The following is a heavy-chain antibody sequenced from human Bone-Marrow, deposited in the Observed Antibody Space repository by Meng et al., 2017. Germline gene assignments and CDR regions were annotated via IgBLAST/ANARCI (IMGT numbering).Heavy chain of an antibody. CDR3: GRDQGRELINH. V-gene: IGHV4-4*02. D-gene: IGHD1-7*01. CDR2: VYHRGDT. J-gene: IGHJ4*02. Sequence: QVQLQESGPGLVKPSGTLSLTCTVSGDSISSGIWWSWVRQPPGKGLEWIGVVYHRGDTNYNPSLKSRVDISVDKSKNQFYLILFSVTAADTAVYYCGRDQGRELINHWGQGTLVTVSS. CDR1: GDSISSGIW.